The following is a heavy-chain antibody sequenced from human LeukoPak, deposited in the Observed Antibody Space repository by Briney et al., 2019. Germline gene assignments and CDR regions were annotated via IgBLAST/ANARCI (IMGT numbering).Heavy chain of an antibody. J-gene: IGHJ6*04. CDR2: IKQDGSEE. Sequence: GGSLRLSCAASGFTFSGYWMSWVRQAPGKGLEWVANIKQDGSEEYYEDSVKGRFTLSRDNAKNSLYLQMNSLRAEDTAVYYCAELGITMIGGVWGKGTTVTISS. D-gene: IGHD3-10*02. CDR1: GFTFSGYW. CDR3: AELGITMIGGV. V-gene: IGHV3-7*01.